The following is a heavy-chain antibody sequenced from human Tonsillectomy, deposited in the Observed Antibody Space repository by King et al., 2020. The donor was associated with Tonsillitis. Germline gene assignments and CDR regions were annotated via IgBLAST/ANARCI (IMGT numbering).Heavy chain of an antibody. CDR1: GGSLSSHH. J-gene: IGHJ4*02. Sequence: QLQESGPGLVKPSETPSLTCTVSGGSLSSHHWSWVRQSPGKGLEWIGYLYYSGSTKYNPSLKSRVTISGDTAKNQFSLKLASVTAADTAVYFCAGTRSSAFYYDFWGQGSLVTVSS. CDR3: AGTRSSAFYYDF. CDR2: LYYSGST. V-gene: IGHV4-59*11. D-gene: IGHD6-19*01.